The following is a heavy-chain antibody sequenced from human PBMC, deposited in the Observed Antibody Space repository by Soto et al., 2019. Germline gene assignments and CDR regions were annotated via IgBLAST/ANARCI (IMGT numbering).Heavy chain of an antibody. CDR3: ASRVTGDFDV. Sequence: QVQLVQSGAEVMKPGASVKVSCKASGYTSTRYYVHWVRQAPGQGLEWMGRIHPSGGDTSYAQEFQGRVTMTRDTSTSTVYMDLSSLRSEDTAVYYCASRVTGDFDVWGQGTTVTVS. CDR2: IHPSGGDT. J-gene: IGHJ6*02. V-gene: IGHV1-46*03. D-gene: IGHD3-3*01. CDR1: GYTSTRYY.